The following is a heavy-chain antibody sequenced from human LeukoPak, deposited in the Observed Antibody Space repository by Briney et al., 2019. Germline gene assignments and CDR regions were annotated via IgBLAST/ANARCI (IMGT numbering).Heavy chain of an antibody. J-gene: IGHJ6*03. CDR2: IYTSGNT. D-gene: IGHD3-10*01. Sequence: SETLSLTCTVSGGSISSYYWGWTRPPPGKGLEWIGYIYTSGNTNYNPSLKSRVTISVDTSKNQFSLKLSSVTAADTAVYYCARPAMVRGARGYYYYMDVWGKGTTVTVSS. V-gene: IGHV4-4*09. CDR1: GGSISSYY. CDR3: ARPAMVRGARGYYYYMDV.